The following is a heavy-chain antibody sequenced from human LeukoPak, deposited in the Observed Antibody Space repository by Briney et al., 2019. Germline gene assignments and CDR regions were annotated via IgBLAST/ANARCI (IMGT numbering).Heavy chain of an antibody. J-gene: IGHJ4*02. CDR3: ARNSYDSGGYYFDY. V-gene: IGHV4-34*01. Sequence: PSETLSPTCAVYGGSFSGYYWSWIRQPPGKGLEWIGEINHSGSTNYNPSLKSRVTISVDTSKNQFSLKLSSVTAADTAVYYCARNSYDSGGYYFDYWGQGTLVTVSS. D-gene: IGHD3-22*01. CDR1: GGSFSGYY. CDR2: INHSGST.